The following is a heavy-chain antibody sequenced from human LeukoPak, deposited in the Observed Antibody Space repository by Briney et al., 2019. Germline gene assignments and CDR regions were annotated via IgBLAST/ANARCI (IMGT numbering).Heavy chain of an antibody. CDR1: GFTFSLYA. CDR3: ARDLAVAGTRTFDY. Sequence: PGGSLRLSCAASGFTFSLYAMSWVRQAPGKGLEWVSAISGSGGYTDYADSVKGRFTISRDNSKNTLHLQMNSLRPEDTAVYYCARDLAVAGTRTFDYWGQGTLVTVSS. J-gene: IGHJ4*02. CDR2: ISGSGGYT. D-gene: IGHD6-19*01. V-gene: IGHV3-23*01.